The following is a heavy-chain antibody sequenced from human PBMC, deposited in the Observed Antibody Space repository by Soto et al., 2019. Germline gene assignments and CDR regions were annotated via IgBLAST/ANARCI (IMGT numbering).Heavy chain of an antibody. Sequence: GASVKVSCKASGYTFTGYYMHWVRQAPGQGLEWMGWINPNSGGTNYAQKFQGWVTMTRDTSISTAYMELSRLRSDDTAVYYCARDRLRLLHLPSEPYYYGMDGWGQGTTVPVSS. CDR1: GYTFTGYY. CDR3: ARDRLRLLHLPSEPYYYGMDG. J-gene: IGHJ6*02. V-gene: IGHV1-2*04. D-gene: IGHD2-21*01. CDR2: INPNSGGT.